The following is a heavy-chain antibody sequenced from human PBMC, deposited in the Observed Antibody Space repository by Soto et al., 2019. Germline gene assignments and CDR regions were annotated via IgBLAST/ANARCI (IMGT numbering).Heavy chain of an antibody. Sequence: GESLKISCEASGFTFRDHYMSWVRQAPGKGLEWVSAISGSGGSTYYADSVKGRFTISRDNSKNTLYLQMNSLRAEDTAVYYCAKDLAYYYDSSGYYPGHYYGMDVWGQGTTVTVSS. V-gene: IGHV3-23*01. D-gene: IGHD3-22*01. J-gene: IGHJ6*02. CDR2: ISGSGGST. CDR3: AKDLAYYYDSSGYYPGHYYGMDV. CDR1: GFTFRDHY.